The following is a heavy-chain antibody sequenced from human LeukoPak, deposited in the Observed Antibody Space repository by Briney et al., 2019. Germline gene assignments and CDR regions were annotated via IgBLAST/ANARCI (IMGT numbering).Heavy chain of an antibody. J-gene: IGHJ4*02. CDR2: IYYSGST. Sequence: PSETLSLTCTVSGGSISSCYWSWIRQPPGKGLEWIGYIYYSGSTNYNPSLKSRVTISVDTSKNQLSLKLSSVTAADTAVYYCARAPLWFGELSVDYWGQGTLVTVSS. V-gene: IGHV4-59*01. D-gene: IGHD3-10*01. CDR1: GGSISSCY. CDR3: ARAPLWFGELSVDY.